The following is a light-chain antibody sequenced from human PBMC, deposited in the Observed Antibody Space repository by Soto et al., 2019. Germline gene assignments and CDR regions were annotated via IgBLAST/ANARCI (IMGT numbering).Light chain of an antibody. CDR1: QSVSSSY. V-gene: IGKV3-20*01. CDR2: DAS. CDR3: QQFSSYPLT. Sequence: VLTQSPGTLSWSRPQSSTFSGRVSQSVSSSYLAWYQQKPGQAPRLLIYDASSGATGIPDRFSGGGSGTDFTLTLSRLEPEDFAVYYCQQFSSYPLTFGGGTKV. J-gene: IGKJ4*01.